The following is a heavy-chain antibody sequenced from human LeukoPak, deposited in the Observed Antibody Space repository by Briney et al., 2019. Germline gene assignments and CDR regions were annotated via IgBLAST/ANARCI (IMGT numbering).Heavy chain of an antibody. CDR3: ARDALNYYGMDV. J-gene: IGHJ6*02. V-gene: IGHV4-59*01. CDR1: GGSISSYY. Sequence: SETLSLTCTVSGGSISSYYWSWIRQPPGKGLEWIGYIYYSGSTNYNPSLKSRVTISVDTSKNQFSLKLSSVTAADMAVYYCARDALNYYGMDVWGQGTTVTVSS. CDR2: IYYSGST.